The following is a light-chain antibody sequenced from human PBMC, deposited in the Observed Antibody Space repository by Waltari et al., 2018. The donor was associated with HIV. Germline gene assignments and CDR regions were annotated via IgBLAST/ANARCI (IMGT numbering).Light chain of an antibody. CDR3: CSYAGSSTHV. J-gene: IGLJ1*01. Sequence: QSALTQPASVSGSPGQSITISSTGTNNVVRRYNLVSWYQQHPAKAPKLMIYEVNKRPSGVSNRFSGSKSGNTASLTISGLQAEDEADYYCCSYAGSSTHVFGTGTKVTVL. CDR2: EVN. CDR1: NNVVRRYNL. V-gene: IGLV2-23*02.